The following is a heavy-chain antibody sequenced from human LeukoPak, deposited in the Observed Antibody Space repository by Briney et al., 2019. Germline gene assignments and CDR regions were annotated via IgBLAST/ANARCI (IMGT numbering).Heavy chain of an antibody. CDR3: ARSSGYAFISDY. Sequence: SVKVSCKASGYTFTSYGISWVRQAPGQGLEWMGGIIPIFGTANYAQKFQGRVTITADKSTSTAYMELSSLRSEDTAVYYCARSSGYAFISDYWGQGTLVTVSS. J-gene: IGHJ4*02. CDR2: IIPIFGTA. V-gene: IGHV1-69*06. CDR1: GYTFTSYG. D-gene: IGHD3-10*01.